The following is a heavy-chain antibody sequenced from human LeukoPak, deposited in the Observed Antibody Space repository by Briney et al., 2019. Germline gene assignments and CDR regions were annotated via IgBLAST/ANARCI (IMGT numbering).Heavy chain of an antibody. CDR2: VNHSGSV. D-gene: IGHD2-15*01. V-gene: IGHV4-34*01. J-gene: IGHJ4*02. Sequence: SETLSLTCAVYGGSFSAYYWSWIRQPPGKGLEWIGEVNHSGSVHYNPSLKRRVTISLDTSKDQLSLKLSSVTAADTAVYYCARARTRYCSGGSCSYFDYWGQGTLVTVSS. CDR3: ARARTRYCSGGSCSYFDY. CDR1: GGSFSAYY.